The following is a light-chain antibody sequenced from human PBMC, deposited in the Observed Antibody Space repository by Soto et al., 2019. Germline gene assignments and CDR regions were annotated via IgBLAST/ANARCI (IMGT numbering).Light chain of an antibody. CDR3: LQENDYPLT. CDR1: QDIRDD. V-gene: IGKV1-6*01. Sequence: AIPMTQSPASLSASVGDIVTISCRASQDIRDDLAWYQQKQGRAPRVLIFTVSSLQTGVPSRFRGSGYGTDLTLTITSLQPDDFATDDCLQENDYPLTFGGGTKVDIK. CDR2: TVS. J-gene: IGKJ4*01.